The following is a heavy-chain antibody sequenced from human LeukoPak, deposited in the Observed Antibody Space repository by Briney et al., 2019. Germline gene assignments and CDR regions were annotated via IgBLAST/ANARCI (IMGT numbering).Heavy chain of an antibody. J-gene: IGHJ4*02. Sequence: QPGGSLRLSCVVSGITFRSYGMHWARQAPGKGLEWVASIRYDESKTYYADSVKGRFTISRDNSENTLYLQMNSLRAEDAAIYYCAKGRTGSSYGYGIDYWGQGTLVTVSS. CDR1: GITFRSYG. CDR3: AKGRTGSSYGYGIDY. V-gene: IGHV3-30*02. D-gene: IGHD5-18*01. CDR2: IRYDESKT.